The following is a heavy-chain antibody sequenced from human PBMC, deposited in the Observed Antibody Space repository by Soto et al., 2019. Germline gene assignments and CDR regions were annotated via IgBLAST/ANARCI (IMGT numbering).Heavy chain of an antibody. J-gene: IGHJ4*02. CDR2: IWYDGSNK. Sequence: GGSLRLSCSASGFTFGTYGMDWVRQAPGKGLEWVAVIWYDGSNKYYADSVKGRFTISRDNSKNTLYLQMNSLRAEDTAVYYCAREGLSLGILWCQGTLVTVS. D-gene: IGHD5-18*01. CDR1: GFTFGTYG. V-gene: IGHV3-33*01. CDR3: AREGLSLGIL.